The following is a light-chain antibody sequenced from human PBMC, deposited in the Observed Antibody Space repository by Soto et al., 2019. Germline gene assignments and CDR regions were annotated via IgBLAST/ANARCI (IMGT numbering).Light chain of an antibody. CDR3: QQYNNYPCT. CDR2: DAS. V-gene: IGKV1-5*01. J-gene: IGKJ4*01. CDR1: QGLNSW. Sequence: DIEMSQSPSTLSASVGDRVTITCRASQGLNSWLAWYQQKPGKAPKLLIYDASSLQSGVPSRFSGSGSGTDFALTISSLQPDDFATYYCQQYNNYPCTFGRGTKVDIK.